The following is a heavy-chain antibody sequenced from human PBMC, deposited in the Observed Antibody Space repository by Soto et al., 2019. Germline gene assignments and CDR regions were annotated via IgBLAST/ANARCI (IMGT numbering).Heavy chain of an antibody. CDR3: VTALGGFEY. Sequence: QVQLVESGGGVVQPGRSLRLSCAASAFIFSNFGMHWVRQAPGKGLEWVAVISDDGNNRYYADSVKGRFTISRDNSKDTLYLQMNSVTAEDTAVYHCVTALGGFEYWGQGTLVTVSS. CDR2: ISDDGNNR. J-gene: IGHJ4*02. CDR1: AFIFSNFG. V-gene: IGHV3-30-3*01. D-gene: IGHD3-16*01.